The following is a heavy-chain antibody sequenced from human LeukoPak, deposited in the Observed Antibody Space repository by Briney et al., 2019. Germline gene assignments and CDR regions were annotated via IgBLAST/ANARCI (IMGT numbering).Heavy chain of an antibody. CDR1: GGSIPISTYY. CDR2: IYYSGST. CDR3: ARHPGYSYAYVDY. J-gene: IGHJ4*02. D-gene: IGHD5-18*01. V-gene: IGHV4-39*07. Sequence: SETLSLTCTVSGGSIPISTYYWGWIRQPPGKGLEWIGSIYYSGSTYYNPSLKSRVTISVDTSKNQFSLKLSSVTAADTAVYYCARHPGYSYAYVDYWGQGTLVTVSS.